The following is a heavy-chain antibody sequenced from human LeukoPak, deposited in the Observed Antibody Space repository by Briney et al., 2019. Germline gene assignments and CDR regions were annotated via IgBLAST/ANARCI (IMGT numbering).Heavy chain of an antibody. CDR2: IKHDGSEK. V-gene: IGHV3-7*01. CDR3: ATDRGWRTSGYYLYYFEY. J-gene: IGHJ4*02. Sequence: GGSLRLSCKASGFTFSNYAMNWVRQAPGKGLEWVASIKHDGSEKYYVDSVRGRFTISRDNTMNSLYLQMSSLRAEDTAVYYCATDRGWRTSGYYLYYFEYWGQGTLVTYSS. CDR1: GFTFSNYA. D-gene: IGHD3-3*01.